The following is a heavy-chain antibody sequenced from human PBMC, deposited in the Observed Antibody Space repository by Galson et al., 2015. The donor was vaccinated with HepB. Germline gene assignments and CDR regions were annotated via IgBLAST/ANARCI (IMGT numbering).Heavy chain of an antibody. D-gene: IGHD1-1*01. J-gene: IGHJ4*02. CDR1: GGSISSGTYY. CDR3: ATTATTGSRVPLDY. CDR2: IYNSGNT. Sequence: TLSLTCTVSGGSISSGTYYWSWIRQHPGKGLEWIGYIYNSGNTYYNPSLKSRVTMSVDTSKNQLSLRLSSVTAADTGVYYCATTATTGSRVPLDYWGQGTLVTVSS. V-gene: IGHV4-31*03.